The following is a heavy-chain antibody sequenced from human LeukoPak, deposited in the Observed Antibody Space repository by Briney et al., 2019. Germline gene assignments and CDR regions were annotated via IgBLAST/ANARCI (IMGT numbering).Heavy chain of an antibody. J-gene: IGHJ5*02. V-gene: IGHV3-23*01. CDR3: AQSGYSGDDYPS. D-gene: IGHD5-12*01. CDR1: GFTFSSHA. Sequence: PGGSLRLSCAASGFTFSSHAMAWVRQAPGKGLEWVSVISGDGGYTSYGDSVKGRFTISRDDSKNTLYLQMNSLRVEDAAVYYCAQSGYSGDDYPSWGQGTLVTVSS. CDR2: ISGDGGYT.